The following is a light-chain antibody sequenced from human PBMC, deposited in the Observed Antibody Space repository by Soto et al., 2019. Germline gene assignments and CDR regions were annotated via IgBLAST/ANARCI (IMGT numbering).Light chain of an antibody. CDR1: SSDVGGYNY. CDR2: EVT. CDR3: VSITSSTTPV. V-gene: IGLV2-14*01. J-gene: IGLJ1*01. Sequence: QSALTQPASVSGSPGQSITISCTGSSSDVGGYNYVSWYQHHPGKAPKLMIYEVTNRPSGVSNRFSGSKSGNTASLTISGLQTEDEADYYCVSITSSTTPVFGTGTKVTVL.